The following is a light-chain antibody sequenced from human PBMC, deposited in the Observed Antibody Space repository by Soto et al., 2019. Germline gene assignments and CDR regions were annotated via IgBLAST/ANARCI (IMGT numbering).Light chain of an antibody. J-gene: IGKJ1*01. CDR2: AAS. CDR1: QSISSY. V-gene: IGKV1-39*01. Sequence: DLQMTQSPSSLSASVGDRVTITCRASQSISSYLHWYQHKPGKAPKLLIYAASNLQSGVPSRFSDSGSGTDFTLTLNSLQPEDFATYYCQQGYSTPWTFGQGTKVESK. CDR3: QQGYSTPWT.